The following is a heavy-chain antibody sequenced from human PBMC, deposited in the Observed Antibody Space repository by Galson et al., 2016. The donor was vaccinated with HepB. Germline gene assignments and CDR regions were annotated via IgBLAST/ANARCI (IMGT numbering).Heavy chain of an antibody. Sequence: SETLSLTCTVSGASISSYYWSWIRKPPGKGLEWIGCICHSGSTNYNPSLKSRVTISVDTSKNQFSLNLTSVTAADTAVYYCARGDPIGHYYYGMDVWGQGTTVTVSS. V-gene: IGHV4-59*01. CDR2: ICHSGST. CDR1: GASISSYY. CDR3: ARGDPIGHYYYGMDV. D-gene: IGHD3-16*01. J-gene: IGHJ6*02.